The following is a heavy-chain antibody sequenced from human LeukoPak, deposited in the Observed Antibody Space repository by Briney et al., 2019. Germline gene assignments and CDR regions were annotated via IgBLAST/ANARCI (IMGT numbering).Heavy chain of an antibody. V-gene: IGHV4-34*01. J-gene: IGHJ4*02. CDR1: GGSFSGYY. CDR3: ARKVGGIVVVVAEDYFDY. CDR2: INHSGST. D-gene: IGHD2-15*01. Sequence: SETLSLTCAVYGGSFSGYYWSWIRQPPGKGLEWIGEINHSGSTNYNPSLKSRVTISVDTSKNQFSLKLGSVTAADTAVYYCARKVGGIVVVVAEDYFDYWGQGTLVTVSS.